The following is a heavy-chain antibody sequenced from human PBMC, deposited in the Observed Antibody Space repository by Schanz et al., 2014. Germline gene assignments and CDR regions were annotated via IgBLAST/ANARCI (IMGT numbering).Heavy chain of an antibody. CDR3: AKDMHKDYGGKPQAFDI. V-gene: IGHV3-33*06. Sequence: QVHLVESGGGVVQPGGSLRLSCAASGFTFTNLGMHWVRRAPGKGLEWVAVIWYDGNNKFYADSVKGRFIISRDNSKNTLDLQMNRLRDEDTALYYCAKDMHKDYGGKPQAFDIWGQGTMVTVSS. D-gene: IGHD4-17*01. CDR1: GFTFTNLG. J-gene: IGHJ3*02. CDR2: IWYDGNNK.